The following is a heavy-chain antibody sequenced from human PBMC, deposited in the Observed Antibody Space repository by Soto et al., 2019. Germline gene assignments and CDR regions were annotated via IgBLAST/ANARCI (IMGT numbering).Heavy chain of an antibody. Sequence: SETLSLTCAVSGGSISRGGYSWSWIRQPPGKGLEWIGYMYHSGSTYYNPSLKSRVTISIDRSKNQFSLKLSSVTAADTAVYYCARDKRDLRFLEWSYYFDYWGQGTLVTVSS. D-gene: IGHD3-3*01. CDR2: MYHSGST. CDR1: GGSISRGGYS. CDR3: ARDKRDLRFLEWSYYFDY. V-gene: IGHV4-30-2*01. J-gene: IGHJ4*02.